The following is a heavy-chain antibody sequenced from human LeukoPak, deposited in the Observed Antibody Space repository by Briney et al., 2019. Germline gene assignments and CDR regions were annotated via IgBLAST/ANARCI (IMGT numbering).Heavy chain of an antibody. CDR3: ARGGKQWRGGNYFDS. V-gene: IGHV1-3*03. Sequence: ASVKVSCKASGYTFTDYALHWVRQAPGQSLEWMGWITTGRGGTRYSQDFQRRNTLTRDKSANTVYMDLSHLTSEDTAIYYCARGGKQWRGGNYFDSWGQGTLVTVPS. CDR1: GYTFTDYA. D-gene: IGHD6-19*01. CDR2: ITTGRGGT. J-gene: IGHJ4*02.